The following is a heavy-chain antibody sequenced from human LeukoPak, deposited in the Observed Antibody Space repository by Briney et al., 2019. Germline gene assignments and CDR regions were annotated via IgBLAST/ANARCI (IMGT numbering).Heavy chain of an antibody. D-gene: IGHD3-9*01. V-gene: IGHV4-59*01. J-gene: IGHJ5*02. CDR3: ARVEPNYDILTGYTSGFDP. CDR2: IYYSGST. Sequence: PSETLSLTCTASGGSISSYYWSWIRQPPGKGLEWIGYIYYSGSTNYNPSLKSRVTISVDTSKNQFSLKLSSVTAADTAVYYCARVEPNYDILTGYTSGFDPWGQGTLVTVSS. CDR1: GGSISSYY.